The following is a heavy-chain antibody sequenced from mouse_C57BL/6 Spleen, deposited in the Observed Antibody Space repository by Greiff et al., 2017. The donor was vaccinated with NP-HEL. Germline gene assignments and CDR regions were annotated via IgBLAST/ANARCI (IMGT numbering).Heavy chain of an antibody. Sequence: EVKLVESEGGLVQPGSSMKLSCTASGFTFSDYYMAWVRQVPEKGLEWVANINYDGSSTYYLDSLKSRFIISRDNAKNILYLQMSSLKSEDTATYYCAREGGYDYDDYYAMDYWGQGTSVTVSS. V-gene: IGHV5-16*01. CDR3: AREGGYDYDDYYAMDY. CDR1: GFTFSDYY. J-gene: IGHJ4*01. D-gene: IGHD2-4*01. CDR2: INYDGSST.